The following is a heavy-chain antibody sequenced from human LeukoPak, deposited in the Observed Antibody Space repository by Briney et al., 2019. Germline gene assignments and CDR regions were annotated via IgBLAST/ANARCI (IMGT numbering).Heavy chain of an antibody. V-gene: IGHV3-33*01. Sequence: GGSLRLSCAASGFTFSSYGMHWVRQAPGKGLEWVAVIRYDGSNKYYADSVKGRFTISRDNSKNTLYLQMNSLRAEDTAVYYCARGPGVVVAAAYDYWGQGTLVTVSS. CDR2: IRYDGSNK. CDR1: GFTFSSYG. J-gene: IGHJ4*02. D-gene: IGHD2-15*01. CDR3: ARGPGVVVAAAYDY.